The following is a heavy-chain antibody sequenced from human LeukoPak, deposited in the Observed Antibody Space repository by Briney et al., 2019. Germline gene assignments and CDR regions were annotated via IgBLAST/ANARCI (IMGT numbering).Heavy chain of an antibody. CDR1: GFPFSSYS. CDR3: ARSYCSGGGCYQFAY. CDR2: ISGSSSTI. D-gene: IGHD2-15*01. V-gene: IGHV3-48*02. Sequence: GGSLRLSCAASGFPFSSYSMNWVRQAPGKGLEWISHISGSSSTIYYADSVKGRFTISRDDAKTSLYLQMNSLRDEGTAVYYCARSYCSGGGCYQFAYWGQGTLVTVSS. J-gene: IGHJ4*02.